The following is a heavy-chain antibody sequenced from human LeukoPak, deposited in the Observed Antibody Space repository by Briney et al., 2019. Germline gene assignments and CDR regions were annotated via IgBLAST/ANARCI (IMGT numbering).Heavy chain of an antibody. V-gene: IGHV3-48*03. CDR2: ISSSGSTI. CDR1: GFTFSSYE. J-gene: IGHJ4*02. Sequence: QTGGSLRLSCAASGFTFSSYEMNWVRQAPGKGLEWVSYISSSGSTIYYADSVKGRFTISRDNAKNSLYLQMNSLGAEDTAVYYCAREGAYSYGFDYWGQGTLVTVSS. D-gene: IGHD5-18*01. CDR3: AREGAYSYGFDY.